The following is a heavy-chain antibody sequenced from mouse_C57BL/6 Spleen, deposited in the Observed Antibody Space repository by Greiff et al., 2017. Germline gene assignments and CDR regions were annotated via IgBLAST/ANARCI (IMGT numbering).Heavy chain of an antibody. D-gene: IGHD2-1*01. CDR2: LWTGGGT. CDR1: GFSLTSYA. Sequence: QVQLKESGPGLVAPSQSLSITCTVSGFSLTSYAISWVRQPPGKGLEWLGVLWTGGGTNYNSALKSRLSISKDNSKSQVFLKMNSLQTDDTARYYCARNHGNYYAIDYWGQGTSVTVSS. J-gene: IGHJ4*01. V-gene: IGHV2-9-1*01. CDR3: ARNHGNYYAIDY.